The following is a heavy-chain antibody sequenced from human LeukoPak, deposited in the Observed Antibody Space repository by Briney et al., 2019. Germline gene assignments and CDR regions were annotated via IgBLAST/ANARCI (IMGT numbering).Heavy chain of an antibody. D-gene: IGHD4-17*01. J-gene: IGHJ4*02. V-gene: IGHV4-39*01. CDR3: ARVPTVTFFDY. CDR1: GGSISSSSYY. CDR2: LYYSGST. Sequence: SETLSLTCTVSGGSISSSSYYWGWIRQPPGKGLEWIGSLYYSGSTYYNPSLKSRVTISVDTSKNQFSLKLSSVTAADTAVYYCARVPTVTFFDYWGQGTLVTVSS.